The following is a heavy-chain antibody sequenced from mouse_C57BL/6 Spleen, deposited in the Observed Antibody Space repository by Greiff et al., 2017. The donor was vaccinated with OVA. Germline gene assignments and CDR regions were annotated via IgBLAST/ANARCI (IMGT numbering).Heavy chain of an antibody. Sequence: EVKLVESGPGLVKPSQSLSLTCSVTGYSITSGYYWNWIRQFPGNKLEWMGYISYDGSNNYNPSLKNRISITRDTSKNQFFLKLNSVTTEDTATYYCARGRQLRLLFAYWGQGTLVTVSA. D-gene: IGHD3-2*02. J-gene: IGHJ3*01. CDR2: ISYDGSN. CDR1: GYSITSGYY. CDR3: ARGRQLRLLFAY. V-gene: IGHV3-6*01.